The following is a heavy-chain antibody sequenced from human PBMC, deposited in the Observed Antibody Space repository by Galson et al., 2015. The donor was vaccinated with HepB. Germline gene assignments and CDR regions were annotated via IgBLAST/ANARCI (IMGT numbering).Heavy chain of an antibody. J-gene: IGHJ4*02. Sequence: PALVKPTQTLTLTCTFSGFSLSTRGMRVSWIRQPPGKALEWLARIDWDDDKFYSTSLRTRLTISKDTSKNQVVLTMTNMDPVDTATYYCAHRRSDYGDYDYWGQGTLVTVSS. D-gene: IGHD4-17*01. V-gene: IGHV2-70*04. CDR2: IDWDDDK. CDR3: AHRRSDYGDYDY. CDR1: GFSLSTRGMR.